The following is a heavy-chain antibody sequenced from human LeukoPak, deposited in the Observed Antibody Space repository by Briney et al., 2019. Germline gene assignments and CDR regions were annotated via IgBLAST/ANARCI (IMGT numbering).Heavy chain of an antibody. CDR1: EFTFSTYW. CDR3: ASADSSGYYMADY. V-gene: IGHV3-7*01. Sequence: PGGSLRLSCTASEFTFSTYWMSWVRQAPGKGLEWVATIRQDGSEKHHVDPVKGRFTISRDNAKNSLYLQMNSLRAEDTAVYYCASADSSGYYMADYWGQGTLVTVSS. J-gene: IGHJ4*02. CDR2: IRQDGSEK. D-gene: IGHD3-22*01.